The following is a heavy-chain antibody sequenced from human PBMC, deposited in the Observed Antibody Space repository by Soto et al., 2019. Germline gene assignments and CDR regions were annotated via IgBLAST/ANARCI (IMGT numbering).Heavy chain of an antibody. CDR2: ISSSSGYI. J-gene: IGHJ4*02. Sequence: PGGSLRLSCAASGFTFSSYSMNWVRQAPGKGLEWVSSISSSSGYIHYADSVKGRFTISRDNAKNSLYLQMNSLRAEDTAVYYCARDEARQFDYWGPGTQVTVSS. CDR3: ARDEARQFDY. CDR1: GFTFSSYS. V-gene: IGHV3-21*01. D-gene: IGHD6-6*01.